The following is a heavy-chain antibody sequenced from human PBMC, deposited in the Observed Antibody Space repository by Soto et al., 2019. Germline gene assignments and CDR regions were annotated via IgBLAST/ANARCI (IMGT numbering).Heavy chain of an antibody. CDR2: IDPSDSYT. V-gene: IGHV5-10-1*01. Sequence: GESLKISCKGSGYSFTSYWISWVRQMPGKGLEWMGRIDPSDSYTNYSPSFQSHVTISADKSISTAYLQWSSLKASDTAMYYCASEGYYDSSGYYYSWFDPWGQGTLVTVSS. CDR1: GYSFTSYW. J-gene: IGHJ5*02. CDR3: ASEGYYDSSGYYYSWFDP. D-gene: IGHD3-22*01.